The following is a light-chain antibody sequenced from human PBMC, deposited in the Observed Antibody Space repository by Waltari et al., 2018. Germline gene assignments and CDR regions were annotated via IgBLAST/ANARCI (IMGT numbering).Light chain of an antibody. CDR3: QQFGAFPLS. J-gene: IGKJ4*01. CDR1: QFLHSN. Sequence: EIVLTQSPATLSVPPGERATLSCRAIQFLHSNAAWYQQRPGQPPRLLIYAASTRATGTVARFSGSGSGTEFTLTISDMQSEDSAVYYCQQFGAFPLSFGGGTTVEIK. CDR2: AAS. V-gene: IGKV3-15*01.